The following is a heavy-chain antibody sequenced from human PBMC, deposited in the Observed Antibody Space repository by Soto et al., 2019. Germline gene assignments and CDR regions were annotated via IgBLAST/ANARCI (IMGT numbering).Heavy chain of an antibody. CDR1: GFTFSTCG. Sequence: QVQLVESGGGVVQPGRSLRLSCAASGFTFSTCGMHWVRQAPGKGLEWVALTSYHGNKEYYADSVKGRFTISRDNSKSTLYLQMNSLRAEDTAVYYCAKDIGYRGYEVWYFDLWGRGTLVTVSS. CDR2: TSYHGNKE. D-gene: IGHD5-12*01. V-gene: IGHV3-30*18. CDR3: AKDIGYRGYEVWYFDL. J-gene: IGHJ2*01.